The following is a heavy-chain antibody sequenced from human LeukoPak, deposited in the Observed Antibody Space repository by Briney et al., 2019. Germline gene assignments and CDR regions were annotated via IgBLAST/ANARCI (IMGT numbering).Heavy chain of an antibody. D-gene: IGHD4-23*01. Sequence: GGSLRLSCAASGFTFSSYGMHWVRQAPGKGLEWVAVIWYDGSNKYYADSVKGRFTISRDNSKNTLYLQMNSLRAEDTAVYYCAKGDGVVTYFDYWGQGTLATVSS. CDR1: GFTFSSYG. CDR3: AKGDGVVTYFDY. V-gene: IGHV3-33*06. CDR2: IWYDGSNK. J-gene: IGHJ4*02.